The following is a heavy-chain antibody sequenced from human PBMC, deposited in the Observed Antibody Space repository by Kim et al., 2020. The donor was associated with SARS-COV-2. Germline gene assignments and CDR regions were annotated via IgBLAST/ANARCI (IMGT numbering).Heavy chain of an antibody. D-gene: IGHD3-9*01. J-gene: IGHJ6*02. CDR2: IIPIFGTA. CDR1: GGTFSSYA. CDR3: ATGALTGYYMFPDLDYGMDV. V-gene: IGHV1-69*13. Sequence: SVKVSCKASGGTFSSYAISWVRQAPGQGLEWMGGIIPIFGTANYAQKFQGRVTITADESTSTAYMELSSLRSEDTAVYYCATGALTGYYMFPDLDYGMDVWGQGTTVTVSS.